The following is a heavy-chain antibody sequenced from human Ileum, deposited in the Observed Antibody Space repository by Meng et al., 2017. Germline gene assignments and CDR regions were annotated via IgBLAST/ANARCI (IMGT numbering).Heavy chain of an antibody. CDR1: GGSVSSASYY. J-gene: IGHJ4*02. V-gene: IGHV4-61*01. Sequence: QEPLQEAGPGLGRPSETLSLTGDVSGGSVSSASYYWSWIRQPPGKGLEWIGFIHYSGSRNYNPSLKSRVTMSVDTSKNQVSLRLTSVTAADTAVYYCARFYGSGTFEVHDYWGQGTLVTVSS. CDR3: ARFYGSGTFEVHDY. D-gene: IGHD3-10*01. CDR2: IHYSGSR.